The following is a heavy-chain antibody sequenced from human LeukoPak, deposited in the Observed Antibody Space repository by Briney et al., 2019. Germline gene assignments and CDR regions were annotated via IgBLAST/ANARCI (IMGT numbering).Heavy chain of an antibody. CDR2: IRSKAYGGTT. D-gene: IGHD2-2*01. CDR1: GFTFGDYA. V-gene: IGHV3-49*04. Sequence: GGSLRLSCTASGFTFGDYAMSWVRQAPGKGLEWVGFIRSKAYGGTTEYAASVKGRFTISRDDSKSIAYLQMNSLKTEDTVVYYCTRAPIYCSSTSCYSYYFDYWGQGTLVTVSS. CDR3: TRAPIYCSSTSCYSYYFDY. J-gene: IGHJ4*02.